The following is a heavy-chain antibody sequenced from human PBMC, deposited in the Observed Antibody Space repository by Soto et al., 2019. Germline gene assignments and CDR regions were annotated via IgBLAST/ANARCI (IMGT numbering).Heavy chain of an antibody. J-gene: IGHJ6*02. V-gene: IGHV3-13*01. D-gene: IGHD1-20*01. CDR2: IGSAGDT. CDR1: GFMFSFYD. CDR3: VRGPASLYKGMDV. Sequence: GGYLRLSCAASGFMFSFYDMHWVRQVTGKGLEWVSAIGSAGDTYYPASVKGRFTISRKNAKNALYLQMDSLRAGDTAVYYCVRGPASLYKGMDVWGQGTTVTVAS.